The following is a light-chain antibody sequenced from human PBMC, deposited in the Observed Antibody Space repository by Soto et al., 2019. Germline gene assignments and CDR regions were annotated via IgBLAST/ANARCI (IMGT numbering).Light chain of an antibody. Sequence: DIQLTQSPSFLSASVGDRVTITCRASQGISSYLAWYQQKPGKAPKLLIYAASTLQSGVPSRCSGSGSGTEFTLTTSSLQPEDFATYYCQQLNSYPLFGPGTKVDIK. CDR2: AAS. CDR3: QQLNSYPL. J-gene: IGKJ3*01. V-gene: IGKV1-9*01. CDR1: QGISSY.